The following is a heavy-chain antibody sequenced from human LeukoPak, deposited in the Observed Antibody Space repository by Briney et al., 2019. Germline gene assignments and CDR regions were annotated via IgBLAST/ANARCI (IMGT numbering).Heavy chain of an antibody. CDR1: GYTFTNHD. CDR2: INPNSGDR. D-gene: IGHD7-27*01. Sequence: ASVKVSCKASGYTFTNHDINWVRQATGQAPEWMGWINPNSGDRGYAQKFQGRLTFTRSTSISTAYMELSSLRVDDTAVYYCARGGKSELGACDYWGQGTLVTVSS. J-gene: IGHJ4*02. V-gene: IGHV1-8*01. CDR3: ARGGKSELGACDY.